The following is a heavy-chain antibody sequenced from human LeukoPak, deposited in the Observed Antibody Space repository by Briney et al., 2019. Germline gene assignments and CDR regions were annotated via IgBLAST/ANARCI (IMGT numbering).Heavy chain of an antibody. CDR3: ARRTGACGTTSCYTFPEYFQH. CDR1: GYIFTGYY. J-gene: IGHJ1*01. V-gene: IGHV1-2*02. CDR2: INVDTGGT. Sequence: GASVKVSCKASGYIFTGYYMHWVRQVPGQGLEWVGWINVDTGGTNSAQKFQGRVTMTRDTSISTGYMDLSRLTSDDTAVYYCARRTGACGTTSCYTFPEYFQHWGQGTLVIVSS. D-gene: IGHD2-2*02.